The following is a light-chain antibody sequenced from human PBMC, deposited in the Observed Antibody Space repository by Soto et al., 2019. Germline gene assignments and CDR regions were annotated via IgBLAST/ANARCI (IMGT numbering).Light chain of an antibody. CDR2: QDS. J-gene: IGLJ2*01. CDR1: KLGDKY. CDR3: QAWDRSTNVV. Sequence: SYELTQPPSVSVSPGQTASITCSGDKLGDKYACWYQQKPGQSPVLVIYQDSKRPSGIPERFSGSNSGNTATLTISGTQAMDEADYYCQAWDRSTNVVFGGGTKVTVL. V-gene: IGLV3-1*01.